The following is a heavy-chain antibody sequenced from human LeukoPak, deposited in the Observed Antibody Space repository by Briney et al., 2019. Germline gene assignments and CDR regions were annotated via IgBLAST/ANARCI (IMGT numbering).Heavy chain of an antibody. CDR2: IYPGDSGT. D-gene: IGHD3-10*01. CDR1: GYSFSYYW. CDR3: ARQDGSGLFYFDY. J-gene: IGHJ4*02. Sequence: GESLKISCKGSGYSFSYYWTGWARQMPGKGLEWMGIIYPGDSGTKYSPSFQGQVTISVDKSISTAYLQWSSLKASDTAIYYCARQDGSGLFYFDYWGQGTLVTVSS. V-gene: IGHV5-51*01.